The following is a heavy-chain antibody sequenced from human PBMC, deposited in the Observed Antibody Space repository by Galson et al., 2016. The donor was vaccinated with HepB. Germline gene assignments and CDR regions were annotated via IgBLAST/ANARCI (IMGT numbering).Heavy chain of an antibody. Sequence: SETLSLTCTVSGGSISSSSYYWGWIRQPPGKGLEWIGNIYYSGSIDYNPSLKSRVTISVDTSKNQISLKLTSVTAADTAVYYCARTARSTYYFFGMDAWGQGTPVTVSS. CDR3: ARTARSTYYFFGMDA. CDR1: GGSISSSSYY. CDR2: IYYSGSI. J-gene: IGHJ6*02. V-gene: IGHV4-39*01. D-gene: IGHD2-21*02.